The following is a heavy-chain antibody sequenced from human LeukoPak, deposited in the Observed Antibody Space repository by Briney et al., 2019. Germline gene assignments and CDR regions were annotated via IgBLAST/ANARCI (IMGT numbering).Heavy chain of an antibody. V-gene: IGHV4-59*08. CDR1: GGSITRYY. CDR3: ARLNGGN. J-gene: IGHJ4*02. D-gene: IGHD4-23*01. Sequence: SETLSLTCTVSGGSITRYYWSWIRRPPGKGLEWLAYVDYSGSTAYNPSLNGRIAISPDTSKNQFSLKLRSVTAAETAVYYCARLNGGNWGPGILVTVSS. CDR2: VDYSGST.